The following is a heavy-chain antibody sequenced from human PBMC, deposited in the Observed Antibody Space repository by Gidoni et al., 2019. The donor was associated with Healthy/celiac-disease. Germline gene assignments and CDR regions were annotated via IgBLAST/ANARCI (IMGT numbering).Heavy chain of an antibody. V-gene: IGHV3-48*03. CDR3: ARVGAMRMVRGPTG. J-gene: IGHJ4*02. Sequence: LRLSCAASGFTFSSYEMNWVRQAPGTGLEWVSYISSSGSTIYYADSVKGRFTISRDNAKNSLYLQMKSQRAEDTAVYYCARVGAMRMVRGPTGWGQGTLVTVSS. D-gene: IGHD3-10*01. CDR2: ISSSGSTI. CDR1: GFTFSSYE.